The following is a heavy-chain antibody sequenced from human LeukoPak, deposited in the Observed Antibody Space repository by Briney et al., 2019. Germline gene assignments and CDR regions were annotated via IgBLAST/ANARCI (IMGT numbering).Heavy chain of an antibody. CDR2: ISGSGGST. Sequence: GGSLRLSCVASGFTFSSYAMSWVRQAPGKGLEWVSDISGSGGSTYYADSVKGRFTIARDNSKNTLYLQMNSLRAEDTAVYYCAKDGAAWDPHNWFDHWGQGTLVTVSS. CDR1: GFTFSSYA. J-gene: IGHJ5*02. CDR3: AKDGAAWDPHNWFDH. V-gene: IGHV3-23*01. D-gene: IGHD1-26*01.